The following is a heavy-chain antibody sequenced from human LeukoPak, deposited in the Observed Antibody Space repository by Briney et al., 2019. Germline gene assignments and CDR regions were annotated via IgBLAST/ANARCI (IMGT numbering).Heavy chain of an antibody. CDR1: GFTFSSYA. CDR3: AKVLSTYYYDSSGYYSRDY. J-gene: IGHJ4*02. D-gene: IGHD3-22*01. V-gene: IGHV3-23*01. CDR2: ISGSGGST. Sequence: GGSLRLSCAASGFTFSSYAMSWVRQAPGKGLEWVSAISGSGGSTYYADSVKGRFTISRDNSKNTLYLQMNSLRAEDTAVYYCAKVLSTYYYDSSGYYSRDYWGQGTLVTVSS.